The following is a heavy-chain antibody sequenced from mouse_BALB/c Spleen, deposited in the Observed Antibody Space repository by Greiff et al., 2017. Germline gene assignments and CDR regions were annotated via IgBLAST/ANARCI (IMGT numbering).Heavy chain of an antibody. CDR3: ARIYYYCSSPYYYAMDY. CDR2: ISYSGST. D-gene: IGHD1-1*01. V-gene: IGHV3-8*02. J-gene: IGHJ4*01. Sequence: EVQLQQSGPSLVKPSQTLSLTCSVTGDSITSGYWNWIRKFPGNKLEYMGYISYSGSTYYYPSLKSRISITRDTSKNQYYLQLNSVTTEDTATYYCARIYYYCSSPYYYAMDYWGQGTSVTVSS. CDR1: GDSITSGY.